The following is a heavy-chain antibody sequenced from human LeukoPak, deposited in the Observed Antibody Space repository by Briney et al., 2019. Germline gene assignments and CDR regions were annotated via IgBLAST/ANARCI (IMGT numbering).Heavy chain of an antibody. D-gene: IGHD3-10*01. Sequence: SVKVSCKASGGTFSSYAISWVRQAPGQGLEWMGGIIPIFGTANYAQKFQGRVTITANKSTSTAYMELSSLRSEDTAVYYCARDNPEGFGELLEWGQGTLVTVSS. J-gene: IGHJ4*02. CDR1: GGTFSSYA. CDR2: IIPIFGTA. V-gene: IGHV1-69*06. CDR3: ARDNPEGFGELLE.